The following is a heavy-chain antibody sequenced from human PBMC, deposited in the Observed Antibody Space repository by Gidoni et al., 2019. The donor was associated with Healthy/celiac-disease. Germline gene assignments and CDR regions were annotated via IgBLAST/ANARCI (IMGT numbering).Heavy chain of an antibody. CDR2: IYTSGST. Sequence: QVQLQESGPGLVTPSETLSLTCPVSGGSLSRYYWSWIRQPAGKGLEWIGRIYTSGSTNYNPALKSRVTISVDTSKNQFSLKLSSVTAADTAVYYCARSYGSGSYYPEYYYYYYMDVWGKGTTVTVSS. V-gene: IGHV4-4*07. J-gene: IGHJ6*03. CDR1: GGSLSRYY. CDR3: ARSYGSGSYYPEYYYYYYMDV. D-gene: IGHD3-10*01.